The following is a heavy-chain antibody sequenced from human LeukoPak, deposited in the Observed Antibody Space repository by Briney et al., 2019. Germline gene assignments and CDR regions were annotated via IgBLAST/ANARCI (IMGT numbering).Heavy chain of an antibody. Sequence: ASVKVSCKTSGYTFTNYGISWVRQAPGQGLEWMGWISGYNGYTNYAQKLQGRVTMTTDTSTSTAYMELRSLRSEDTAVYYCARTYCTNGVCYRLLAPFDYWGQGTLVTVSS. V-gene: IGHV1-18*01. D-gene: IGHD2-8*01. CDR2: ISGYNGYT. CDR3: ARTYCTNGVCYRLLAPFDY. CDR1: GYTFTNYG. J-gene: IGHJ4*02.